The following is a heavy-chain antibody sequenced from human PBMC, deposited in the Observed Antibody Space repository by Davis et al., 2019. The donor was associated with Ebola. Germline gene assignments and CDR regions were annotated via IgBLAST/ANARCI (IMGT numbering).Heavy chain of an antibody. Sequence: MPGGSLRLSCAVYGGSFSGYYWSWIRQPPGKGLEWIGEINHSGSTNYNPSLKSRVTISVDTSKNQFSLKLSSVTAADTAVYYCARGRRYGYGPPRYWGQGTLVTVSS. CDR2: INHSGST. CDR1: GGSFSGYY. V-gene: IGHV4-34*01. J-gene: IGHJ4*02. D-gene: IGHD5-18*01. CDR3: ARGRRYGYGPPRY.